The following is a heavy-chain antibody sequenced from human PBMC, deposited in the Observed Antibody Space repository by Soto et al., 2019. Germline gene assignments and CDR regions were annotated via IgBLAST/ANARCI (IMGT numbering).Heavy chain of an antibody. Sequence: HPGGSLRLSCAASGFTFSSYAMSWVRQAPGKGLEWVSGIDISGGSTNYADSVKGRFTISRDNSKNTLYLQMNSLRAEDTAVYYCAKDRGFGTSSYDYWGQGTLVTVSS. J-gene: IGHJ4*02. CDR1: GFTFSSYA. CDR3: AKDRGFGTSSYDY. CDR2: IDISGGST. D-gene: IGHD6-6*01. V-gene: IGHV3-23*01.